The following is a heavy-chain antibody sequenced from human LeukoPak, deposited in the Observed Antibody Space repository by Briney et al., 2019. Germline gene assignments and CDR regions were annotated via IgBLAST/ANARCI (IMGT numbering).Heavy chain of an antibody. CDR3: AREGALRYFAPPRGGMDV. V-gene: IGHV4-4*02. D-gene: IGHD3-9*01. J-gene: IGHJ6*04. CDR2: IYHSGST. Sequence: SGTLSLTCAVSGGSISSSNWWSWVRQPPGKGLEWIGEIYHSGSTNYNPSLKSRVTISVDKSKNQFSLKLSSVTAADTAVYYCAREGALRYFAPPRGGMDVWGKGTTVTVSS. CDR1: GGSISSSNW.